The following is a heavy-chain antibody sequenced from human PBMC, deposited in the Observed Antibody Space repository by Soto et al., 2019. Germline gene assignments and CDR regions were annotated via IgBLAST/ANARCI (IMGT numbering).Heavy chain of an antibody. CDR1: GFTFSSYG. Sequence: QVQLVESGGGVVQPGRSLRLSCGASGFTFSSYGMHWVRQAPGKGLEWVAVIWYDGSNKYYADSVKGRFTISRDNSKNTLYLQMNSLRAEDTAVYYCARAGDSGSYFQHWGQGTLVTVSS. CDR3: ARAGDSGSYFQH. CDR2: IWYDGSNK. J-gene: IGHJ1*01. D-gene: IGHD1-26*01. V-gene: IGHV3-33*01.